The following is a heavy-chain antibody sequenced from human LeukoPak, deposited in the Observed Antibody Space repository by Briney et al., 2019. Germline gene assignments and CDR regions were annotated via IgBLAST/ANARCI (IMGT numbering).Heavy chain of an antibody. CDR3: ASNSSSWYGAYY. Sequence: PSETLSLTCTVSGGPISSSSYYWGWIRQPPGKGLEWIGNIYYSGSTYYNPSLKSRVTISIDTSKNQFSLKLSSVTAADTAKYYCASNSSSWYGAYYWGQGTLVTVSS. J-gene: IGHJ4*02. D-gene: IGHD6-13*01. CDR2: IYYSGST. CDR1: GGPISSSSYY. V-gene: IGHV4-39*01.